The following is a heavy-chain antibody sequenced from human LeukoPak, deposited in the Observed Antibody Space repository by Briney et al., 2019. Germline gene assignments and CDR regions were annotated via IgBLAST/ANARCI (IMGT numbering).Heavy chain of an antibody. CDR3: ARDYYGSGSNRFDP. CDR2: IYTSGST. V-gene: IGHV4-4*07. Sequence: SETLSLTCTVSGGSISSYYWSWLRQPAGKGLEWIGRIYTSGSTNYNPSLKSRVTMSVDTSKNQFSLKLSSVTAADTAVYYCARDYYGSGSNRFDPWGQGTLVTVSS. CDR1: GGSISSYY. D-gene: IGHD3-10*01. J-gene: IGHJ5*02.